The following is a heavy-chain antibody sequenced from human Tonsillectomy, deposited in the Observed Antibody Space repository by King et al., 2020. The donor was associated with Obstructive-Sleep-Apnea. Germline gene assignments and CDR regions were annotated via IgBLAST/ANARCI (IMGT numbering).Heavy chain of an antibody. D-gene: IGHD2-2*01. CDR1: GFTFSSYA. J-gene: IGHJ6*02. CDR2: ISSDGSIK. CDR3: ARAQLLEEGFTYYYGMDV. V-gene: IGHV3-30*04. Sequence: VQLVESGGGVVQPGRSLRLSCAASGFTFSSYAMHWVRQAPGKGLEWVAVISSDGSIKYYSDSVKGRFTISRDNSKNTLYLQMNSLRAEDTAVYYCARAQLLEEGFTYYYGMDVWGQGTTVTVSS.